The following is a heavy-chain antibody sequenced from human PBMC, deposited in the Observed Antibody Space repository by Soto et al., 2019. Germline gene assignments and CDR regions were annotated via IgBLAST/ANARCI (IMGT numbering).Heavy chain of an antibody. CDR3: VQRPGMAGNSWLPGY. J-gene: IGHJ4*02. CDR2: IYWNDDK. D-gene: IGHD6-13*01. Sequence: QITLKESGPTLVKPTQTLTLTCTFSGFSLSTSGVGVGWIRQPPGKALEWLALIYWNDDKRYSPSLKSRLTITKDTSKNQVVLTMTNMDPVDTATYYCVQRPGMAGNSWLPGYWGQGTLVTVSS. CDR1: GFSLSTSGVG. V-gene: IGHV2-5*01.